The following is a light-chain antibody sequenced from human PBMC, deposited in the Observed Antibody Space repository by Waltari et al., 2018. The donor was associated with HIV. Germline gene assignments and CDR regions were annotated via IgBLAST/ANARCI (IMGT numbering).Light chain of an antibody. CDR2: AAS. CDR3: QQLNSYLL. V-gene: IGKV1-9*01. CDR1: QGISNY. Sequence: DIQLTQSPSFLSASVGDRVTITCRASQGISNYLAWYQQKPGKAPKLLIYAASTLQSGVPSRFSGSGSATEFTLTISSLQPEDFATYYCQQLNSYLLFGPGTKVDIK. J-gene: IGKJ3*01.